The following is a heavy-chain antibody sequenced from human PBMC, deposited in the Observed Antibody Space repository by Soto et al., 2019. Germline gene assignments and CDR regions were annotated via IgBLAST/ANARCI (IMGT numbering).Heavy chain of an antibody. CDR3: ARRSYRRGWFFDY. CDR1: GYSFTSYW. J-gene: IGHJ4*02. CDR2: IYPGDSDT. Sequence: EVQLVQSGAEVKKPGESLKISCKGSGYSFTSYWIGWVRQMPGKGLEWMGIIYPGDSDTRYSPSFQGQVTISADKSISTAYLQGSSLKASDTAMYYWARRSYRRGWFFDYWGQGTLVTVSS. V-gene: IGHV5-51*01. D-gene: IGHD6-19*01.